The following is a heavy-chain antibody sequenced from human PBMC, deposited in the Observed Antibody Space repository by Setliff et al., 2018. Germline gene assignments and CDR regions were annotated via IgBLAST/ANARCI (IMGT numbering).Heavy chain of an antibody. J-gene: IGHJ4*02. CDR3: ARQPSSGSYYNPRPYYFDF. Sequence: PSETLSLTCAVYGESFSGHYWSWIRQPPGKGLEWIGEINHSGSTNYNPSLKSRVTMSVDTSKDQFSLNLRSVTAADTAVYYCARQPSSGSYYNPRPYYFDFWGQGTLVTVSS. V-gene: IGHV4-34*01. CDR1: GESFSGHY. D-gene: IGHD3-10*01. CDR2: INHSGST.